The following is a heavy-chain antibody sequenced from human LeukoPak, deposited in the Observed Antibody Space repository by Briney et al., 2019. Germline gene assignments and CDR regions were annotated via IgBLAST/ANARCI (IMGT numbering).Heavy chain of an antibody. Sequence: GASVKVSCKASGYTFTSYGISWVRQAPGQGLEWMGWISAYNGDTNYAQKLQGRVTMTTDASTSTAYMELRSLRSDDTAVYYCCLGPNYGGNLDDYWGQGTLVTVSS. V-gene: IGHV1-18*01. CDR2: ISAYNGDT. D-gene: IGHD4-17*01. J-gene: IGHJ4*02. CDR1: GYTFTSYG. CDR3: CLGPNYGGNLDDY.